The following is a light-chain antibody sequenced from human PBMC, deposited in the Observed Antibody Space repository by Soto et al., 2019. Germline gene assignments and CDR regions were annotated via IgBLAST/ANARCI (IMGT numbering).Light chain of an antibody. CDR2: LEGSGSY. CDR3: ETWDRNTHTV. CDR1: SGHSSYI. V-gene: IGLV4-60*02. Sequence: QPVLTQSSSASASLGSSVKLTCTLSSGHSSYIIAWHQQQPGKAPRYLMKLEGSGSYNKGSGVPDRFSGSSSGADRYLTISNLQFEDEADYYCETWDRNTHTVFGGGTQLTVL. J-gene: IGLJ3*02.